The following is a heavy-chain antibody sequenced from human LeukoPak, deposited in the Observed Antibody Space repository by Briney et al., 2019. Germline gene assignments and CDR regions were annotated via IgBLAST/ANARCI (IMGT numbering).Heavy chain of an antibody. CDR2: IIPIFGTA. Sequence: ALVKVSCKASGGTFSSYAISWVRQAPGQGLEWMGGIIPIFGTANYAQKFQGRVTITADESTSTAYMELSSLRSEDTAAYYCARGHPGYCSSTSCSYYYYYMDVWGKGTTVTVSS. V-gene: IGHV1-69*13. J-gene: IGHJ6*03. CDR3: ARGHPGYCSSTSCSYYYYYMDV. D-gene: IGHD2-2*01. CDR1: GGTFSSYA.